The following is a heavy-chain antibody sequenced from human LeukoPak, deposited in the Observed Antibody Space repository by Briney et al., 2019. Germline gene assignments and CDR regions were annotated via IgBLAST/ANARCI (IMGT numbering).Heavy chain of an antibody. CDR1: GYTFTSYA. CDR2: INAGNGNT. J-gene: IGHJ1*01. V-gene: IGHV1-3*01. CDR3: ATSDIVVVPAAPPYFQH. Sequence: ASVNVSCKASGYTFTSYAMHWVRQAPGQRLEWMGWINAGNGNTKYSQKFQGRVTITRDTSASTAYMELSSLRSEDTAVYYCATSDIVVVPAAPPYFQHWGQGTLVTVSS. D-gene: IGHD2-2*01.